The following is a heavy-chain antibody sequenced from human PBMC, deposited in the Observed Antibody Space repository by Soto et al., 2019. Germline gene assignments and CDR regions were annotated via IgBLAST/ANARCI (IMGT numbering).Heavy chain of an antibody. D-gene: IGHD3-10*01. CDR2: ISGSGGST. CDR1: GFTFSSYA. J-gene: IGHJ6*02. CDR3: AKDSSPLWFGENYYYGMDV. Sequence: GGSLRLSCAASGFTFSSYAMSWVRQAPGKGLEWVSAISGSGGSTYYADSVKGRFTISRDNSKNTLYLQMNSLRAEDTAVYYCAKDSSPLWFGENYYYGMDVWGQGTTVTVSS. V-gene: IGHV3-23*01.